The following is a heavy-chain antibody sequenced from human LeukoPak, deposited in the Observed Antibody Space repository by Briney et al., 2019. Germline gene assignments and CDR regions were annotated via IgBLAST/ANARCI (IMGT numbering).Heavy chain of an antibody. V-gene: IGHV3-21*01. CDR1: GFTFSSYS. J-gene: IGHJ5*02. Sequence: GGSLRLSCAASGFTFSSYSINWVRQAPGKGLEWVSSISSSSSYIYYADSVKGRFTISRDNAKNSLYLQMNSLRAEDTAVYYCARDLRGYCSGGSCHNWFDPWGQGTLVTVSS. CDR3: ARDLRGYCSGGSCHNWFDP. D-gene: IGHD2-15*01. CDR2: ISSSSSYI.